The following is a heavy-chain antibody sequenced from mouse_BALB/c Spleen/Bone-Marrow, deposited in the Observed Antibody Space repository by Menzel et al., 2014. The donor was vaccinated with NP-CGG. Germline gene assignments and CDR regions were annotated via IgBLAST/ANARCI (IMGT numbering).Heavy chain of an antibody. D-gene: IGHD2-3*01. J-gene: IGHJ4*01. CDR2: IDPSDSYT. V-gene: IGHV1-69*02. CDR3: ARWLLGYAMDY. Sequence: QVQLKESGAELVKPGASVKLSCKASGYTFTSYWMHWVKQRPGQGLEWIGEIDPSDSYTNYNQKFKGKATLTVDESSSTAYMQLSSPTSEDSAVYYCARWLLGYAMDYWGQGTSVTVSS. CDR1: GYTFTSYW.